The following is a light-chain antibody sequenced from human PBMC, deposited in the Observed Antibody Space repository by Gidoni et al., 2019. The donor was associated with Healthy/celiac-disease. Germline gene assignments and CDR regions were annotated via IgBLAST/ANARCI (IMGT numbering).Light chain of an antibody. Sequence: SYELTQPPSVSVSPGQTASITCSGEKLGDNYACLYQPKPGQSPVLVIYKDSKLPAGIPERFSGSNSGNTATLTISGTQAMDEADYYCQAWDSSTRVVFGGGTKLTVL. CDR1: KLGDNY. CDR2: KDS. J-gene: IGLJ2*01. CDR3: QAWDSSTRVV. V-gene: IGLV3-1*01.